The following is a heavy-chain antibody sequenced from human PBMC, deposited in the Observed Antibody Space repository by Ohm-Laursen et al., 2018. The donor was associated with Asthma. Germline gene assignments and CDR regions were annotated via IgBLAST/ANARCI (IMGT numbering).Heavy chain of an antibody. D-gene: IGHD2-21*01. CDR2: IYIRNT. CDR1: GYSLSSNA. J-gene: IGHJ4*02. Sequence: SVKVSCKASGYSLSSNAISWVRQAPGQRPEWMGWIYIRNTNYAPKFRDRITLSTDTSTNTAYMDLRSLRSDDTAVYYCVRDVVDRFDFWGQGSLVIVSS. V-gene: IGHV1-18*04. CDR3: VRDVVDRFDF.